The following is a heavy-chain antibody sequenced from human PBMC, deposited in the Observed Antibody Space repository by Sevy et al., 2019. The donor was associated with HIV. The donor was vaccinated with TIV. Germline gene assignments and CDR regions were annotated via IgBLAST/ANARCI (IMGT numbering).Heavy chain of an antibody. Sequence: SETLSLTCTVSGDSVTTNTYFWGWIRQPPGKGLEWLGSMSNSGSTYYNPSLKSRVTISIDTSKNQFSLRLTSVTAADTAVYYCARGTKGYQVLMQWFDSWVQGTLVTVSS. CDR3: ARGTKGYQVLMQWFDS. CDR1: GDSVTTNTYF. V-gene: IGHV4-39*01. D-gene: IGHD2-2*01. J-gene: IGHJ5*01. CDR2: MSNSGST.